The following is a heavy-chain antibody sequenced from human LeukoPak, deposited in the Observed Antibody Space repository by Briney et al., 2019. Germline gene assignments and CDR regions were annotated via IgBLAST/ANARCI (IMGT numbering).Heavy chain of an antibody. CDR2: ISRNSGSI. V-gene: IGHV3-9*01. J-gene: IGHJ4*02. Sequence: GRSLRLSCAASGFTFDDYAMHWVRQAPGKGLEWVSGISRNSGSIGYADSVKGRFTISRDNAKNSLYLQMNSLRAEDTALYYCAKAFFASSSSWFDYWGQGTLVTVSS. CDR1: GFTFDDYA. CDR3: AKAFFASSSSWFDY. D-gene: IGHD6-13*01.